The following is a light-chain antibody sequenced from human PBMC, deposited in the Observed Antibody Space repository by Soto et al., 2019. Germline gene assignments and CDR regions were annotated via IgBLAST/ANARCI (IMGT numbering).Light chain of an antibody. J-gene: IGLJ1*01. Sequence: QSALTQPASVSGSPGQSITISCTGTSSDVGGYNYVSWYQQHPGKAPKVIIYEVTYRPSGVSNRFSGSKSGNTASLTISGLQAEDEADYYCDSYTSSSTRVFGTGTKVTVL. CDR3: DSYTSSSTRV. CDR2: EVT. V-gene: IGLV2-14*01. CDR1: SSDVGGYNY.